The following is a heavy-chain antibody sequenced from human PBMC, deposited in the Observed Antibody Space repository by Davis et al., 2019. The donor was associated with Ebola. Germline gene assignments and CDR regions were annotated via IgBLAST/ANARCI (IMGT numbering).Heavy chain of an antibody. CDR2: ISGSSGST. Sequence: GGSLRLSCAASGFTFSSYAMSWVRQAPGKGLEWVSAISGSSGSTYYADSVKGRFTISRDNSKNTLYLQMNSLRAEDTAVYYCARLDTIFGVVDDYWGQGTLVTVSS. CDR1: GFTFSSYA. J-gene: IGHJ4*02. CDR3: ARLDTIFGVVDDY. V-gene: IGHV3-23*01. D-gene: IGHD3-3*01.